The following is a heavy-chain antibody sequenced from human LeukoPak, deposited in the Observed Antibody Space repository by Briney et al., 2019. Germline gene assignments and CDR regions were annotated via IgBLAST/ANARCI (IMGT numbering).Heavy chain of an antibody. CDR2: INWNGGST. V-gene: IGHV3-20*04. Sequence: GGSLRLSCAASGFTFDDYGMSWVRQAPGKGPEWVSGINWNGGSTGYADSVKGRFTISRDNAKNSLYLQMNSLRAEDTALYYCASVADTAMAFDYWGQGTLVTVSS. J-gene: IGHJ4*02. D-gene: IGHD5-18*01. CDR3: ASVADTAMAFDY. CDR1: GFTFDDYG.